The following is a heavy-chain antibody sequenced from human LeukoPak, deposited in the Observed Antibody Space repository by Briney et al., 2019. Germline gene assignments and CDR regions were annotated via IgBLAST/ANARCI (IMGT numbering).Heavy chain of an antibody. CDR1: GGSISSGGYY. J-gene: IGHJ6*02. CDR3: ARDPIGNCTNGVCYSRYYYYGMDV. D-gene: IGHD2-8*01. CDR2: IYYSGST. V-gene: IGHV4-31*03. Sequence: SETLSLTCTVSGGSISSGGYYWSWIRQHPGKGLEWIGYIYYSGSTYYNPSLKSRVTISVDTSKNQFSLKLSSVTAADTAVYYCARDPIGNCTNGVCYSRYYYYGMDVWGQGTTVTVSS.